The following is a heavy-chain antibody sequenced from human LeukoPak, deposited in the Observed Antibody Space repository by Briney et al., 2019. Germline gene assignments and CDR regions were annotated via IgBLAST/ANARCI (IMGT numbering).Heavy chain of an antibody. D-gene: IGHD3-9*01. CDR2: IHWNDDK. J-gene: IGHJ4*02. Sequence: SGPTLVNPTQTLTLTCTFSGFSLSTSGVGVGWIRQPPGKALEWLALIHWNDDKRYSPSLKSRLTITKDTSKNQVVLTMTNMDPVDTATYYCAHTPLRYFDWLSFDYWGQGTLVTVSS. CDR3: AHTPLRYFDWLSFDY. V-gene: IGHV2-5*01. CDR1: GFSLSTSGVG.